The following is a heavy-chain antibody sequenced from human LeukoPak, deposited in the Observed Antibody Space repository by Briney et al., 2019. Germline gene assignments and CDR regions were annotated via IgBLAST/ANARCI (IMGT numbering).Heavy chain of an antibody. J-gene: IGHJ6*03. CDR2: ISWDGGST. CDR1: GFTFDDYA. D-gene: IGHD2-2*01. Sequence: PGGSLRLSCAASGFTFDDYAMHWVRQAPGKGLEWVSLISWDGGSTYYADSVKGRFTISRDNSKNSLYLQMNSLRAEDTALYYCAKAPYCSSTSCSVDYYYYMDVWGKGITVTVSS. CDR3: AKAPYCSSTSCSVDYYYYMDV. V-gene: IGHV3-43D*04.